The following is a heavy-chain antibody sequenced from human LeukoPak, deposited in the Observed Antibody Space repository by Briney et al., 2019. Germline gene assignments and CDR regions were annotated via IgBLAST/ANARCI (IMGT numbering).Heavy chain of an antibody. CDR1: GFAFSSYA. Sequence: GESLRLSCAASGFAFSSYAMSWVRQAPGKGLEWVSLINDSGGNTYYADSVKGRFTISRDNSKNALFLHMSSLRAEDTAVYYCAKTSAGIRGGYFDYWGQGTLVTVSS. CDR3: AKTSAGIRGGYFDY. CDR2: INDSGGNT. J-gene: IGHJ4*02. D-gene: IGHD3-10*01. V-gene: IGHV3-23*01.